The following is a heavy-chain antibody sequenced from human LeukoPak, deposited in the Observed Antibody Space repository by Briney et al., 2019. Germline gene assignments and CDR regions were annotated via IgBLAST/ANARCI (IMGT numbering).Heavy chain of an antibody. J-gene: IGHJ4*02. Sequence: PSETLSLTCTVSGYSISSGYYWGWIRQPPGRGLEWIGTIYRSGSTYYNPSLKSRVTISVDTSKNQFSLKLTSVTAADTAVYYCAREPSGTLDYWGQGTLATVSS. CDR3: AREPSGTLDY. CDR1: GYSISSGYY. CDR2: IYRSGST. D-gene: IGHD1-26*01. V-gene: IGHV4-38-2*02.